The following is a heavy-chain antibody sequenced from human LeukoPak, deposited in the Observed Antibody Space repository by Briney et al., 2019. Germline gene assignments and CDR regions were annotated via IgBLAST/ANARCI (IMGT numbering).Heavy chain of an antibody. D-gene: IGHD5-18*01. CDR3: ARALDTAMVKSFDY. J-gene: IGHJ4*02. Sequence: AGGSLRLSCAASGFIFGDYAMHWVRQAPGKGLEWVSVIYSRGSTYYADSVKGRFTISRDSSKNTLFLQMNSLRTEDTAVYYCARALDTAMVKSFDYWGQGTLVTVSS. V-gene: IGHV3-53*01. CDR1: GFIFGDYA. CDR2: IYSRGST.